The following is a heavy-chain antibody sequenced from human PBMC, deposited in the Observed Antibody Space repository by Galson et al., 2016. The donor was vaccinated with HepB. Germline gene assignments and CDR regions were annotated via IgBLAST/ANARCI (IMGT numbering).Heavy chain of an antibody. D-gene: IGHD6-19*01. V-gene: IGHV1-69*13. CDR2: IIPFLGTV. CDR1: GASFNTDI. J-gene: IGHJ6*02. Sequence: SVKVSCKASGASFNTDIMNWVRQAPGQGLEWMGGIIPFLGTVDLAQKFQGRVTITADASTSTVYMELSSLTSEDTAVYYCARCPPVDRGLDVWGQGTTVTVSS. CDR3: ARCPPVDRGLDV.